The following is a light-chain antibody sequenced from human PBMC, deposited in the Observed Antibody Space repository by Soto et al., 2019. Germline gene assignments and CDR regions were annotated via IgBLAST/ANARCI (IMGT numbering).Light chain of an antibody. CDR3: CSYAGTRTHTV. V-gene: IGLV2-23*02. CDR1: SSDVGSYNL. CDR2: EVS. Sequence: QPVLTQPASVSGSPGQSITISCTGTSSDVGSYNLVSWYQQHPGKAPKLMISEVSKRPSGISDRFSGSKSGSTASLTISGLQAEDEADYYCCSYAGTRTHTVFGGGTQLTVL. J-gene: IGLJ7*01.